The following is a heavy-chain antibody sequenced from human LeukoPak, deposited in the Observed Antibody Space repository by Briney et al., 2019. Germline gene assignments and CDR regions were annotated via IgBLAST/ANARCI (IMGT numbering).Heavy chain of an antibody. CDR3: ASLPRRGAPADY. V-gene: IGHV3-21*01. J-gene: IGHJ4*02. CDR2: ISSSSSYI. CDR1: GFTFSSYS. D-gene: IGHD3-10*01. Sequence: GGSLRLSCAASGFTFSSYSMNRFRQAPGKGLEWVSSISSSSSYIYYADSVKGRFTSSRDNAKSSLYLQMNSLRAEDTAVYYCASLPRRGAPADYWGQGTLVTVSS.